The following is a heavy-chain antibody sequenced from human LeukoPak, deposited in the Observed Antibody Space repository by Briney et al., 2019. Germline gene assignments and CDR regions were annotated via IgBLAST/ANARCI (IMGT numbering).Heavy chain of an antibody. J-gene: IGHJ4*02. D-gene: IGHD3-10*01. CDR1: GYSFTSYW. V-gene: IGHV5-51*01. CDR3: ARLAWSGSGHPPHFDY. CDR2: IYPGDSDT. Sequence: GESLKISCKGSGYSFTSYWIGWVRQMPGKGLEWMGIIYPGDSDTRYSPSFQGQVTISADKSISTAYLQWSSLKASDTAMYYCARLAWSGSGHPPHFDYWGQGTLVTVSS.